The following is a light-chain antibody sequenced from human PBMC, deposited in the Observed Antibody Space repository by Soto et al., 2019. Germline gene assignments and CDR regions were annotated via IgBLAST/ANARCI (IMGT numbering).Light chain of an antibody. Sequence: QSVLTQPPSVSGAPGQRVTIPCTGSSSNIGSFYDVHWYQQLPGTVPKLLIYGDNNRPSGVPDRFSSSKSGTAASLAITGLGASDPADYYCQSYDYSLNPVVVGGGTPLTVL. CDR1: SSNIGSFYD. CDR3: QSYDYSLNPVV. J-gene: IGLJ2*01. V-gene: IGLV1-40*01. CDR2: GDN.